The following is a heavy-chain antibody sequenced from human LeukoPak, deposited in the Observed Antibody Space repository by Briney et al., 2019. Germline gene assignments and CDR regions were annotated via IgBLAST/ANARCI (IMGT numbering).Heavy chain of an antibody. J-gene: IGHJ4*02. CDR3: ARLGWGSNWYRY. CDR2: INHSGST. V-gene: IGHV4-34*01. CDR1: GGSFSGYY. Sequence: SETLSLTCAVYGGSFSGYYWSWIRQPPGKGLEWIGEINHSGSTNYNPSLKSRVTISVDTSKNQFSLNLTSVTAADTAVYYCARLGWGSNWYRYWGQGTLVTVSS. D-gene: IGHD6-13*01.